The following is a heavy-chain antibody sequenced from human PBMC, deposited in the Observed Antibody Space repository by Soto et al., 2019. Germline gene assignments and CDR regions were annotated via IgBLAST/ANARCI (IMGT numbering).Heavy chain of an antibody. CDR1: GGSISSYY. CDR2: IYYSGST. J-gene: IGHJ4*02. D-gene: IGHD4-17*01. CDR3: ARVKIYGDYELIDY. V-gene: IGHV4-59*08. Sequence: TSETLSLTCTVSGGSISSYYWSWIRQPPGKGLEWIGYIYYSGSTNYNPSLKSRVTISVDTSKNQFSLKLSSVTAADTAVYYCARVKIYGDYELIDYWGQGTLVTVSS.